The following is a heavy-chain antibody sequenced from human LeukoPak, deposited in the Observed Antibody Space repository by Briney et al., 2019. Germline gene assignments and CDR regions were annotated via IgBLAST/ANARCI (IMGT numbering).Heavy chain of an antibody. D-gene: IGHD1-26*01. Sequence: VASVKVSCKASGYTFTSYDINWVRQAPGQGLEWMGWISTDNGNTNYAQRLQGRVTLTTDTSTSTAYMEVRSLRSDDTAVYYCARGGGSSPSGLDYWGQGTLVTVSS. CDR1: GYTFTSYD. CDR3: ARGGGSSPSGLDY. CDR2: ISTDNGNT. V-gene: IGHV1-18*01. J-gene: IGHJ4*02.